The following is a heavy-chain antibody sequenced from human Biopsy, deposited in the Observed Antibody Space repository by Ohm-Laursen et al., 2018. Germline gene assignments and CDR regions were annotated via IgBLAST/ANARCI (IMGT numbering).Heavy chain of an antibody. D-gene: IGHD3-3*01. CDR1: GGSINSYY. V-gene: IGHV4-59*08. Sequence: GTLSLTCTVSGGSINSYYWSWMRQPPGKGLQWIGSISNSGTTKSSPSLKSRVNISLHTSKNQLSLKLTSVTAADTAVYYCARLSTLFGVADFTDDWGQGTLVTVSS. J-gene: IGHJ4*02. CDR3: ARLSTLFGVADFTDD. CDR2: ISNSGTT.